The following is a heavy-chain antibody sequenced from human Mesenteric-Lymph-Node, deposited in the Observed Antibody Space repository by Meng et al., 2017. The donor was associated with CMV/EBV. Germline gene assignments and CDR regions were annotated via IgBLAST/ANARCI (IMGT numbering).Heavy chain of an antibody. D-gene: IGHD2-2*01. CDR1: GFTFSSYD. CDR3: ARGAYCSSTSCYALGKTDGMDV. Sequence: GESLKISCAASGFTFSSYDMHWVRQATGKGLEWVSAIGTAGGTYYPGSVKGRFTISRENAKNSLYLQMNSLRAGDTAVYYCARGAYCSSTSCYALGKTDGMDVWGQGTTVTVSS. V-gene: IGHV3-13*01. CDR2: IGTAGGT. J-gene: IGHJ6*02.